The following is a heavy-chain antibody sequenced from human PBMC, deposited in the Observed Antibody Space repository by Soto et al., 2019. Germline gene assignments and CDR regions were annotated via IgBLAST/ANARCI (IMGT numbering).Heavy chain of an antibody. CDR2: IVPIFGTA. CDR3: ARVGDGVKPYYYGMDV. CDR1: GVTFSSYA. J-gene: IGHJ6*02. Sequence: QVQLVQSGAEVKKPGSSVKVSCKASGVTFSSYAISWVRQAPGQGLEWMGGIVPIFGTANYAQKFQGRVTITADESTSTAYMELSSLRSEDTAVYYCARVGDGVKPYYYGMDVWGQGTTVTVSS. V-gene: IGHV1-69*01. D-gene: IGHD2-8*01.